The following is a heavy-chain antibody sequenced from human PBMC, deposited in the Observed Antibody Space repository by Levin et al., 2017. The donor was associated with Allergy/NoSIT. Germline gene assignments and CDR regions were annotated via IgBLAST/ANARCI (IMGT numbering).Heavy chain of an antibody. CDR3: ARDRVGASSGTYYCYGMAV. J-gene: IGHJ6*02. V-gene: IGHV4-59*01. Sequence: SETLSLTCIVSGGSISSNHWSWIRQPPGKGLEWIGYIYYSGNTNSNHSLKSRVTISVDTSRNQFSLTLNSVTDADRAVYYCARDRVGASSGTYYCYGMAVWGQGTTVTVSS. CDR2: IYYSGNT. D-gene: IGHD1-26*01. CDR1: GGSISSNH.